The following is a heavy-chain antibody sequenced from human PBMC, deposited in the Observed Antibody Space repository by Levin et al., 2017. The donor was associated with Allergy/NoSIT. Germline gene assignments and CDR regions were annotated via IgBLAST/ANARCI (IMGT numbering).Heavy chain of an antibody. CDR3: ARGGPPNYDYNWGSYRVGYFDY. J-gene: IGHJ4*02. V-gene: IGHV3-49*04. CDR2: IRNKAHGGTT. Sequence: SCTGSGFTFGDYAMSWVRQAPGKGLEWVGFIRNKAHGGTTEYAASVKGRLTISRDDSKSIAYLQMNSLKTEDTAVYFCARGGPPNYDYNWGSYRVGYFDYWGQGTLVTVSS. D-gene: IGHD3-16*02. CDR1: GFTFGDYA.